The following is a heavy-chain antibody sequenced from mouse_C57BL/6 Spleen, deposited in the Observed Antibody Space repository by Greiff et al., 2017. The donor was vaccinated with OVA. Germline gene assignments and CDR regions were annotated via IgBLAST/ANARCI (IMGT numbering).Heavy chain of an antibody. D-gene: IGHD2-4*01. CDR2: IDPETGGT. V-gene: IGHV1-15*01. CDR3: TRKYDYLYYYAMDY. Sequence: QVQLQQSGAELVRPGASVTLSCKASGYTFTDYEMHWVKQTPVHGLEWIGAIDPETGGTAYNQKFKGKAILTADKSSSTAYMELRSLTSEDSAVYYCTRKYDYLYYYAMDYWGQGTSVTVSS. J-gene: IGHJ4*01. CDR1: GYTFTDYE.